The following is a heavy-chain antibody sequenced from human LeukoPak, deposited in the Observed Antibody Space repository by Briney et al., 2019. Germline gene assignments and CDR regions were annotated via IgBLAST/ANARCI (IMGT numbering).Heavy chain of an antibody. CDR3: ARGRDGYNSDY. D-gene: IGHD5-24*01. CDR1: GFTFSSYE. V-gene: IGHV3-48*03. CDR2: ISSSGSTI. Sequence: PGGSLRLSCAASGFTFSSYEMNWVRQAPGKGLEWVSYISSSGSTIYYADYVKGRFTISRDDAKNSLSLQMNSLRAEDTAVYYCARGRDGYNSDYWGQGTLVTVSS. J-gene: IGHJ4*02.